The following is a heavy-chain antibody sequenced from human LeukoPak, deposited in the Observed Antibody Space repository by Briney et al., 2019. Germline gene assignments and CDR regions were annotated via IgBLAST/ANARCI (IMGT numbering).Heavy chain of an antibody. J-gene: IGHJ3*02. CDR1: GFTFSNAW. CDR3: TTYKYCSGGGCYSAAFDI. Sequence: PGGSLRLSCVASGFTFSNAWMSWVRQAPGKGLEWVGRIKSKTDGGTTDYAAPVKGRFTISRDDSKNTLYLQMNSLKTEDTAVYYCTTYKYCSGGGCYSAAFDIWGQGTMVTVSS. CDR2: IKSKTDGGTT. D-gene: IGHD2-15*01. V-gene: IGHV3-15*01.